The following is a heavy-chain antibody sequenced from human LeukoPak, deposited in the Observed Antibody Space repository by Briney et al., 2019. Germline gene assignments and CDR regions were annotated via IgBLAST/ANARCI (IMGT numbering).Heavy chain of an antibody. CDR1: GGSISSHY. V-gene: IGHV4-59*08. D-gene: IGHD1-26*01. Sequence: ASETLSLTCTVSGGSISSHYWSWIRQPPGKGLEWIGYIYYSGSTNYNPSLKGRITISLDTSKNQFSLKLSSVTAADTAVYYCARRRERRRTDRFDYFDYWGQGALVAVSS. J-gene: IGHJ4*02. CDR3: ARRRERRRTDRFDYFDY. CDR2: IYYSGST.